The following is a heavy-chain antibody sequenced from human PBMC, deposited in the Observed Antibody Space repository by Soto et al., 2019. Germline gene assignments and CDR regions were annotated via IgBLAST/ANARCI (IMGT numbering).Heavy chain of an antibody. D-gene: IGHD6-13*01. J-gene: IGHJ4*02. CDR1: GGTFSSYA. CDR3: ARDRGIEQQLVSYFDY. CDR2: IIPIFGTA. Sequence: SVKVSCKASGGTFSSYAISWVRQAPGQGLEWMGGIIPIFGTANYAQKFQGRVTITADESTSTAYMELSSLRSEDTAVYYCARDRGIEQQLVSYFDYWGQGTLVTVSS. V-gene: IGHV1-69*13.